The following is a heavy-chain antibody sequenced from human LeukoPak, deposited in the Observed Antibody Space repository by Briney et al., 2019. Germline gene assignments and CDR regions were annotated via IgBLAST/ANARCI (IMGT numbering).Heavy chain of an antibody. CDR3: ATDPPYSGSSAAFDI. Sequence: GASVKVSCKVSGYTLTELSMHWVRQAPGKGLEWMGGFDPEDGETIYAQKFQGRVTMTEDTSTDTAYMELSSLRSEDTAVYYCATDPPYSGSSAAFDIWGQGTMVTVSS. D-gene: IGHD1-26*01. V-gene: IGHV1-24*01. CDR1: GYTLTELS. CDR2: FDPEDGET. J-gene: IGHJ3*02.